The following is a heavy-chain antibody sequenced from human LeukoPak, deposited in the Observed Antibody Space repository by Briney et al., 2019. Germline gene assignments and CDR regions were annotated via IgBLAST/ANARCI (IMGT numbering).Heavy chain of an antibody. V-gene: IGHV6-1*01. CDR1: GDSVSSNSTA. CDR2: TYYRSKWYN. Sequence: SQTLSLTCAISGDSVSSNSTACHWIRQSPSRGLEWLGRTYYRSKWYNDYAVSVKSRITINPDTSKNQFSLQLNSVTPEDTAVYYCARGGQGDGYSADEAFDFWGQGTMVTVSS. CDR3: ARGGQGDGYSADEAFDF. J-gene: IGHJ3*01. D-gene: IGHD5-24*01.